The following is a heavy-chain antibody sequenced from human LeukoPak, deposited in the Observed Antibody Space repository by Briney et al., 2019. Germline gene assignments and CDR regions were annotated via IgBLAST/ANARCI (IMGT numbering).Heavy chain of an antibody. CDR3: AKVRDGDSNFDY. V-gene: IGHV3-7*03. CDR2: IKQDGSEK. D-gene: IGHD4-17*01. Sequence: GGSLRLSCAASGFTFSSYWMSWVRQAPGKGLEWVANIKQDGSEKYYVDSVKGRFTISRDNSKNTLYLQMNSLRAEDTAVYYCAKVRDGDSNFDYWGQGTLVTVSS. CDR1: GFTFSSYW. J-gene: IGHJ4*02.